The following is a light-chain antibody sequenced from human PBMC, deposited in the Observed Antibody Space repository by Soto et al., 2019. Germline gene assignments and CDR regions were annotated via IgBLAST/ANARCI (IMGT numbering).Light chain of an antibody. Sequence: QSALTQPASVYGSPGQSITISCTGTSSDIGAYNYVSWYQQHPGKAPKLMIYGVSNRPSGVSNRFSGSKSDNTASLTISGLQAEDEGDYYCNSYTGTSAWVFGGGTKLTVL. CDR3: NSYTGTSAWV. V-gene: IGLV2-14*01. CDR1: SSDIGAYNY. CDR2: GVS. J-gene: IGLJ3*02.